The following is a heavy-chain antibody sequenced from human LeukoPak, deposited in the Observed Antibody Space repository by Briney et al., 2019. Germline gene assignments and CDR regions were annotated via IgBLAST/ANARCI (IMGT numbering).Heavy chain of an antibody. CDR1: GGTFSSYA. J-gene: IGHJ3*02. V-gene: IGHV1-69*13. CDR2: IIPIFGIA. D-gene: IGHD3-10*01. Sequence: VASVKVSCKASGGTFSSYAISWVRQAPGQGLEWMGRIIPIFGIANYAQKFQGRVTVTADESTSTAYMELSSLRSEDTAVYYCASASTTLGYYYGSGSLGDAFDIWGQGTMVTVSS. CDR3: ASASTTLGYYYGSGSLGDAFDI.